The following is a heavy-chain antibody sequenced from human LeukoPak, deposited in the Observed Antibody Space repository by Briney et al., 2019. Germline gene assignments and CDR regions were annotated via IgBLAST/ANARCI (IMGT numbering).Heavy chain of an antibody. D-gene: IGHD3-3*01. J-gene: IGHJ4*02. CDR1: GFTFSSYSM. CDR3: ASNGYYCFDN. CDR2: IYHTGGT. Sequence: GSLRLSCAASGFTFSSYSMNWVRQTPGKGLEWIGEIYHTGGTHYNPSLKSRVTISVDNSKNQFSLRLSSVTAADTAIYYCASNGYYCFDNWGQGNLVIVSS. V-gene: IGHV4-4*02.